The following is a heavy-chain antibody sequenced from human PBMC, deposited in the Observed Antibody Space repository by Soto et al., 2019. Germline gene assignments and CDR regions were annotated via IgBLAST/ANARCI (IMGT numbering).Heavy chain of an antibody. D-gene: IGHD1-26*01. CDR3: AKAYTYSGSHVVPDGLDV. J-gene: IGHJ6*02. CDR2: IIEGGGTT. Sequence: EVQLLESGGGLVQPGGSLRLSCAAAGFTFSSYAMSWVRQAPGKGLEWVASIIEGGGTTDYGDSVKGRLTISRDNSKNMLYLQMNSLRAEDTALYYWAKAYTYSGSHVVPDGLDVWGQWTTVAVSS. CDR1: GFTFSSYA. V-gene: IGHV3-23*01.